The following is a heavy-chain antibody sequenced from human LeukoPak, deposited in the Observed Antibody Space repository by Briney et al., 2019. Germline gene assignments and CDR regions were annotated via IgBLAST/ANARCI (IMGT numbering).Heavy chain of an antibody. CDR2: ISSSRSYI. J-gene: IGHJ4*02. D-gene: IGHD2-15*01. CDR3: ARAIVVVGRERGVFDY. V-gene: IGHV3-21*01. CDR1: GFTFSSYS. Sequence: GGSLRLSCAASGFTFSSYSMNWVRQAPGKGLEWVSSISSSRSYIYYADSVKGRFTISRDNAKNSLYLQMNSLRAEDTAVYYCARAIVVVGRERGVFDYWGQGTLVTVSS.